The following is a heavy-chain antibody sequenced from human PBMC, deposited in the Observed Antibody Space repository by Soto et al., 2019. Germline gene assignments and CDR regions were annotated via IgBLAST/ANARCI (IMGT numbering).Heavy chain of an antibody. CDR3: ARDLTTVTTFDY. CDR1: GDSVSSNSAT. CDR2: TYCRSKWYN. D-gene: IGHD4-4*01. V-gene: IGHV6-1*01. Sequence: SETLSLTCALSGDSVSSNSATWNWIRQSPSRGLEWLGRTYCRSKWYNDYAVSVKSRITINPDTSKKEFSLQLNSVTPEDTAVYYCARDLTTVTTFDYWGQGTLVTVSS. J-gene: IGHJ4*02.